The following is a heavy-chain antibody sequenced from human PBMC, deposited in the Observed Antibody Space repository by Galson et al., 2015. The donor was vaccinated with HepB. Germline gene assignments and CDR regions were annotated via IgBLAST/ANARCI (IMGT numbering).Heavy chain of an antibody. CDR3: ARGKTDLDY. V-gene: IGHV1-18*01. CDR1: GYTFTSYG. CDR2: ITSYNGNT. J-gene: IGHJ4*02. Sequence: SVKVSCKASGYTFTSYGITWVRQAPGQGLEWMGWITSYNGNTNYAQNLQGRVTVTTDTSTTTAYMELRSLRSDDTAVNYCARGKTDLDYWGQGTLVTVSS.